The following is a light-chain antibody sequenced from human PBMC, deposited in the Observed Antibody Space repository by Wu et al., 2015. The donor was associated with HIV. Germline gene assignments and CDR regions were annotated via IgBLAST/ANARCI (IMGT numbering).Light chain of an antibody. CDR2: GAS. V-gene: IGKV3-15*01. CDR1: QSVSNN. CDR3: QQYNNWRTWT. Sequence: EIVMTQSPATLSVSPGERATLSCRASQSVSNNLAWYQQKPGQAPRLLIYGASTRATGVPARFSGSGSGIEFTLTISSLQSEDFAVYYCQQYNNWRTWTFGQGTKVEIK. J-gene: IGKJ1*01.